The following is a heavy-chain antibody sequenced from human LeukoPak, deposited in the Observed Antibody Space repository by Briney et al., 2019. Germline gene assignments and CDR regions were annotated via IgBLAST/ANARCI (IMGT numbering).Heavy chain of an antibody. Sequence: GGSLRLSCVASGFTVSSNYMSWVRQAPGKGLEWVSVLYNDGSTYYADSVKGRFTISRDNSKNTLHLQMNSLRAEDTAVYYCARDSLLLNDYGDYGLFDYWGQGTLVTVSS. V-gene: IGHV3-66*01. J-gene: IGHJ4*02. CDR1: GFTVSSNY. CDR3: ARDSLLLNDYGDYGLFDY. D-gene: IGHD4-17*01. CDR2: LYNDGST.